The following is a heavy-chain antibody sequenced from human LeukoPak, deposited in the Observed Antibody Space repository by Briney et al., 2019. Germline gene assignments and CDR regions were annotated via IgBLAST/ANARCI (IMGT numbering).Heavy chain of an antibody. J-gene: IGHJ4*02. CDR2: IYSGGST. Sequence: GGSLRLSCAASGFTVSSNYMSWVRQAPRKGLEWVSVIYSGGSTYYADSVKGRFTISRDNSKNTLYLQMNSLRAEDTAVYYCARDRRRDGYNSLDYWGQGTLVTVSS. V-gene: IGHV3-53*01. CDR3: ARDRRRDGYNSLDY. CDR1: GFTVSSNY. D-gene: IGHD5-24*01.